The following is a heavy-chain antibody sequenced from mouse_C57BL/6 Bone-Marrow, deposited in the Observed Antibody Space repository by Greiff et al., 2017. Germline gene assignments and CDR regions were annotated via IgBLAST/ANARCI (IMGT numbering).Heavy chain of an antibody. V-gene: IGHV1-81*01. Sequence: QVQLQQSGAELARPGASVKLSCKASGYTFTSYGISWVKQRTGQGLEWIGEIYPRSGNTYYNEKFKGKATLTADRSSSTAYMELRSLTSEDSAVYFCARREDSSGYEDYCDYWGQGTTLTVSS. J-gene: IGHJ2*01. D-gene: IGHD3-2*02. CDR1: GYTFTSYG. CDR3: ARREDSSGYEDYCDY. CDR2: IYPRSGNT.